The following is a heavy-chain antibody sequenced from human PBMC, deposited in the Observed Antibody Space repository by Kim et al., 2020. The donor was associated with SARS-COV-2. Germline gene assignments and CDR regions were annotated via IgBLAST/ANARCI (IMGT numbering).Heavy chain of an antibody. CDR3: ARVIYDFWSGYYDY. V-gene: IGHV3-48*02. D-gene: IGHD3-3*01. Sequence: GGSLRLSCAASGFTFSSYSMNWVRQAPGKGLEWVSYISSSSSTIYYADSVKGRFTISRDNAKNSLYLQMNSLRDEDTAVYYCARVIYDFWSGYYDYWGQGTLVTVSS. CDR1: GFTFSSYS. CDR2: ISSSSSTI. J-gene: IGHJ4*02.